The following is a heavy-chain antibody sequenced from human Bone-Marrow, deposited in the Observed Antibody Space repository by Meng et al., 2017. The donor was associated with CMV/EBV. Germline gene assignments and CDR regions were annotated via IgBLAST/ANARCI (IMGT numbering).Heavy chain of an antibody. V-gene: IGHV3-9*01. CDR1: GFTFDDYA. CDR3: ARVSHPSYCSSTSCEPFYYYYYGMDV. D-gene: IGHD2-2*01. J-gene: IGHJ6*02. Sequence: SLKISCAASGFTFDDYAMHWVRQAPGKGLEWVSGISWNSGSIGYADSVKGRFTISRDNAKNSLYLQMNSLRAEDTAVYYCARVSHPSYCSSTSCEPFYYYYYGMDVWGQGTTVTVSS. CDR2: ISWNSGSI.